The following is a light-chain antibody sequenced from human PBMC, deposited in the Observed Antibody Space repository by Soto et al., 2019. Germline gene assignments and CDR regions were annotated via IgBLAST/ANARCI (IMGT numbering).Light chain of an antibody. Sequence: IQMTQSPSTLSASVGDRVTITCRASQSIGRFLAWYQPQPGKATKILIYDASTLESGVPSRFSGTGSGTDFTLSITSLQFEDFATYYCQQTHSVPLTFGQGTRLEIK. CDR3: QQTHSVPLT. J-gene: IGKJ5*01. CDR2: DAS. V-gene: IGKV1-5*01. CDR1: QSIGRF.